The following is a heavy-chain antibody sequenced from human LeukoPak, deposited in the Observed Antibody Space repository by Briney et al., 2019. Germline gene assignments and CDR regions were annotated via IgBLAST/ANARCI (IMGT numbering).Heavy chain of an antibody. Sequence: GGSLRLSCAASGFTVNSNYMNWVRQAPGKGLEWVSYISSSGSTIYYADSVKGRFTISRDNAKNSLYLQMNSLRAEDTAVYYCARDSYDSSGYYYRLFDYWGQGTLVTVSS. CDR3: ARDSYDSSGYYYRLFDY. D-gene: IGHD3-22*01. J-gene: IGHJ4*02. V-gene: IGHV3-48*03. CDR1: GFTVNSNY. CDR2: ISSSGSTI.